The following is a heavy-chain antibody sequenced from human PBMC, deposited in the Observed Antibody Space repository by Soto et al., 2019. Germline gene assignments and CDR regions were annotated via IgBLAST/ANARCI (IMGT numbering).Heavy chain of an antibody. Sequence: ASVKVSCKASGYTFTSYAMHWVRQAPGQRLEWMGWINAGNGNTKYSQKFQGRVTITRDTSASTAYMELSSLRSEDTAVYYCARDLSPQLELSPWLDPWGQGTLVTVSS. V-gene: IGHV1-3*01. CDR2: INAGNGNT. CDR1: GYTFTSYA. D-gene: IGHD1-1*01. CDR3: ARDLSPQLELSPWLDP. J-gene: IGHJ5*02.